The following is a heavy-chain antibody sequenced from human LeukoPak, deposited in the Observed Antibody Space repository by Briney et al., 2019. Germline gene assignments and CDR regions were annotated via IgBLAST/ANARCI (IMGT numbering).Heavy chain of an antibody. CDR3: AKLGITMIGGV. Sequence: TGGSLRLSCAASGFTFSSYDMNWLRQAPGKWLEWVSYISSSSSTIYYADSVKGRFTISRDNAKNSLYLQMNSLRAEDAAVYYCAKLGITMIGGVWGKGTTVTISS. CDR1: GFTFSSYD. CDR2: ISSSSSTI. D-gene: IGHD3-10*02. V-gene: IGHV3-48*03. J-gene: IGHJ6*04.